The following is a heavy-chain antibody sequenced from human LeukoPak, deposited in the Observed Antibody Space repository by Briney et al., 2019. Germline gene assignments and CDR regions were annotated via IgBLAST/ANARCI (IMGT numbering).Heavy chain of an antibody. D-gene: IGHD6-13*01. CDR1: GFTFSRYA. J-gene: IGHJ3*02. CDR2: ISSSGSTI. CDR3: ARTAIAGTLYVAFDI. V-gene: IGHV3-11*01. Sequence: GGSLRLSCAASGFTFSRYAMSWIRQAPGKGLEWISYISSSGSTIYYADSVKGRFTISRDDAKNSLYLQVNSLRAEDTAVYYCARTAIAGTLYVAFDIWGQGTMVTVSS.